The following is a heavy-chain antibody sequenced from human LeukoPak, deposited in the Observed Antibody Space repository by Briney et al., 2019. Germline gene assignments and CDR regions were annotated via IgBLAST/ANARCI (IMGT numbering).Heavy chain of an antibody. Sequence: GGSLRLSCAASGFTFSRYAVHWVRQAPGKGLDWVAFISYDGSNKYYADSVKGRITISRDNSKNTLYLQMNSLRAEDTAVYYCAREGSGSYYGSLGYWGQGTLVTVSS. V-gene: IGHV3-30-3*01. CDR1: GFTFSRYA. D-gene: IGHD1-26*01. J-gene: IGHJ4*02. CDR2: ISYDGSNK. CDR3: AREGSGSYYGSLGY.